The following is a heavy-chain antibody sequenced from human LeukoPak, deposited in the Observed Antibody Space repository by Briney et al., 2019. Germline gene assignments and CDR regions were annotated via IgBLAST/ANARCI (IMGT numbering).Heavy chain of an antibody. CDR2: IIPVLGIA. D-gene: IGHD3-10*01. V-gene: IGHV1-69*04. J-gene: IGHJ3*02. CDR1: GGTFSSYV. CDR3: ARGYYYGSGSYAPDAFDI. Sequence: SVKVSCKASGGTFSSYVISWVRQAPGQGLEWMGRIIPVLGIANYAQKFQGRVTITADKSTSTAYMELSSLRSEDTAVYYCARGYYYGSGSYAPDAFDIWGQGTMVTVSS.